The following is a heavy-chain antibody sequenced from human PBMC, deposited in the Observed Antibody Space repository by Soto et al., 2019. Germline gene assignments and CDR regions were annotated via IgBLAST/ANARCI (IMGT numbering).Heavy chain of an antibody. D-gene: IGHD3-3*01. CDR1: GYIFTNYA. CDR2: INAGNGNT. CDR3: ARDVTLRAFWSGYRYGMDV. V-gene: IGHV1-3*01. J-gene: IGHJ6*02. Sequence: ASVKVSCKASGYIFTNYAMHWVRQAPGQRLEWMGWINAGNGNTKYLQKFQGRVTITRDTSASTAYMELSSLRSEDTAVYYCARDVTLRAFWSGYRYGMDVWGQGTTVTVSS.